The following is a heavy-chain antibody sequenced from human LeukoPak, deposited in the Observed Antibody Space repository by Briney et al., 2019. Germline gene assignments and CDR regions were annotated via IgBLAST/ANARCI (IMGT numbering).Heavy chain of an antibody. V-gene: IGHV1-69*13. Sequence: GASVKVSCKASGGTFSSYAISWVRQAPGQGLEWMGGIIPIFGTANYAQKFQGRVTITADESTSTAYMELSSLRSEDTAVYYCARTLPYDSSGYHYWYFDLWGRGTLVTVSS. J-gene: IGHJ2*01. CDR1: GGTFSSYA. CDR2: IIPIFGTA. CDR3: ARTLPYDSSGYHYWYFDL. D-gene: IGHD3-22*01.